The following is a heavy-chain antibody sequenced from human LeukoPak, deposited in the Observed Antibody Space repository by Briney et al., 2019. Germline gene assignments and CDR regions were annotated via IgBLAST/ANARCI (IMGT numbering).Heavy chain of an antibody. V-gene: IGHV4-34*01. CDR1: GGSFSGYY. CDR3: ARRRAWVPPLFDF. J-gene: IGHJ4*01. CDR2: INHSGST. D-gene: IGHD3-16*01. Sequence: PSETLSLTCAVYGGSFSGYYWSWIRQPPGKGLEWIGEINHSGSTNYNPSLKSRVTISVDTSKNQFSLKLSSVTAADTAVYYCARRRAWVPPLFDFWGHGDLVTVSS.